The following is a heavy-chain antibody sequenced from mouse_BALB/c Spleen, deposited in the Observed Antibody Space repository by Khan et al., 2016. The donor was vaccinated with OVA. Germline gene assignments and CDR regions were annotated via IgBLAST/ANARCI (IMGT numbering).Heavy chain of an antibody. J-gene: IGHJ4*01. D-gene: IGHD6-1*01. CDR2: INTHSGVP. Sequence: QIQLVQSGPELKKPGETVRISCKASGYTFTTAGIQWVQKMPGKGLKWIGWINTHSGVPKYAEDFKGRFAFSLDISVNTAYLQITNLKNEDTATDFGARGWATYERNDGGAMEYWGQGTSVTVSS. CDR3: ARGWATYERNDGGAMEY. CDR1: GYTFTTAG. V-gene: IGHV9-4*02.